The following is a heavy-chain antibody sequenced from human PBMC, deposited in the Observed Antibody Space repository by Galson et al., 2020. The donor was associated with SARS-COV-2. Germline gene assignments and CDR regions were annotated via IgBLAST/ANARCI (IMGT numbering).Heavy chain of an antibody. CDR2: IWYDGSNK. Sequence: GGSLRLSCAASGFTFSSYGMHWVRQAPGKGLEWVAVIWYDGSNKYYADSVKGRFTISRDNSKNTLYLQMNSLRAEDTAVYYCARAPNYCSSTSCYGVNFDYWGQGTL. J-gene: IGHJ4*02. CDR1: GFTFSSYG. V-gene: IGHV3-33*01. D-gene: IGHD2-2*01. CDR3: ARAPNYCSSTSCYGVNFDY.